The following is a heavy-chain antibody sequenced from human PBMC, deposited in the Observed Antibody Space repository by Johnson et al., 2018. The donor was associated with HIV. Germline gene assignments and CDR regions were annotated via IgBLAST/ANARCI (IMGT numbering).Heavy chain of an antibody. D-gene: IGHD5-24*01. V-gene: IGHV3-30-3*01. Sequence: QEQLVESGGGLVKPGGSLRLSCAASGFTFSSYAMHWVRQAPGKGLEWVAVISYDGSNKYYADSVKGRFTISRDNSKNTLYLQLNSLRAEDTAVYYCARACRDGYTCDAFDIWGQGTMVTVSS. CDR3: ARACRDGYTCDAFDI. CDR1: GFTFSSYA. J-gene: IGHJ3*02. CDR2: ISYDGSNK.